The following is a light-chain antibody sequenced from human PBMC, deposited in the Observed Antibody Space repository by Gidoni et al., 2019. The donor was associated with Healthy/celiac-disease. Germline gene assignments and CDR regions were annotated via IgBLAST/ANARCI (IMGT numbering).Light chain of an antibody. CDR3: QQSYSTPRT. CDR1: QSTSSY. J-gene: IGKJ1*01. CDR2: AAS. V-gene: IGKV1-39*01. Sequence: DIQMTHSPSSLPASVGDRITVTCRAIQSTSSYLNWYQQKPGKAPKLLIYAASGLQSGVPSRFSGSGSGTDFTLTISSLQPEDFATYYFQQSYSTPRTFGQGTKVEIK.